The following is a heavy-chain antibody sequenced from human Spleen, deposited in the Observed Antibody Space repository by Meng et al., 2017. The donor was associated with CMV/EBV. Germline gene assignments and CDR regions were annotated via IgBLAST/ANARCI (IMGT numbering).Heavy chain of an antibody. CDR3: ASVASLGYFDY. Sequence: FTASGYGFTSYGISWVRPAPGQGLGWMGWISAYDGNTNYAQELHGRVTMTTDTSTSTAYMELRSLRSGAKAVYYYASVASLGYFDYWGQGTLVTVSS. CDR1: GYGFTSYG. V-gene: IGHV1-18*01. CDR2: ISAYDGNT. D-gene: IGHD7-27*01. J-gene: IGHJ4*02.